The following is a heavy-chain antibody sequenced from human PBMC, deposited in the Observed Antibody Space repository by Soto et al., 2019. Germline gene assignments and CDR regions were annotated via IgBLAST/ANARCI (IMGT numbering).Heavy chain of an antibody. CDR1: GFTFSDYA. Sequence: GGSLRLSCAASGFTFSDYAMHWVRQAPGKGLEWVAITRHDGSNTYYADSVRGRFTISRDNSKKTLYLQMDSLRAEDTAVYYCARDGVGSTTFFGYFDYWGQGT. CDR3: ARDGVGSTTFFGYFDY. CDR2: TRHDGSNT. D-gene: IGHD1-26*01. V-gene: IGHV3-30*02. J-gene: IGHJ4*02.